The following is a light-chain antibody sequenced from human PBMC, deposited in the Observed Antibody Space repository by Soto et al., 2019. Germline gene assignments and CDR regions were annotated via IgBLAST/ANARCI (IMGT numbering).Light chain of an antibody. CDR1: QSVLYSSNNKNY. J-gene: IGKJ2*01. CDR3: QQYYSTPHT. CDR2: WAS. Sequence: DIVMTQSPDSLAVSLGERATINCKSSQSVLYSSNNKNYLAWYQQKPGQPPKLLIYWASTRESGVPDRVSGSGSGTEFTRTISSLQAEDGAVDYCQQYYSTPHTFGQGTKLESK. V-gene: IGKV4-1*01.